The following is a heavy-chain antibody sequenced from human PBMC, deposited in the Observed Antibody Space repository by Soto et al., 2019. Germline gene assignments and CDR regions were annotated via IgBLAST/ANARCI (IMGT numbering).Heavy chain of an antibody. CDR2: INHSGST. Sequence: SETLSLTCAVYGGSFSGYYWSWIRQPPGKGLDWIGEINHSGSTNYNPSLKSRVTISVVTSKNQFSLKLSSVTAADTAVYYCASGGQTIIPKDWGQGTLVTVSS. J-gene: IGHJ4*02. D-gene: IGHD3-9*01. CDR1: GGSFSGYY. V-gene: IGHV4-34*01. CDR3: ASGGQTIIPKD.